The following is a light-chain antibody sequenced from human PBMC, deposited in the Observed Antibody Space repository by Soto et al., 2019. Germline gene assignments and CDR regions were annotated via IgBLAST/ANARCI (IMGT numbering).Light chain of an antibody. CDR1: SSDVGGHNF. CDR3: CAYADRYTSWV. V-gene: IGLV2-11*01. Sequence: QSALTQPRSVSGSPGQSVTISCTGTSSDVGGHNFVSWYQQHPGKAPKVMIYDVDKRPSGVPDRFSGSKSGNTASLTISGLQAEDEADYYCCAYADRYTSWVFGGGTKVTVL. J-gene: IGLJ3*02. CDR2: DVD.